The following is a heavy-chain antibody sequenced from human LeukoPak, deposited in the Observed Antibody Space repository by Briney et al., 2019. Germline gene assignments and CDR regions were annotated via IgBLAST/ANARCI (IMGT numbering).Heavy chain of an antibody. V-gene: IGHV3-23*01. CDR1: GFTFDDYA. J-gene: IGHJ4*02. CDR3: AKSGGYSYVENFDY. D-gene: IGHD5-18*01. CDR2: TSGSGGST. Sequence: GGSLRLSCAASGFTFDDYAMNWVRQAPGKGLEWVSGTSGSGGSTFYADSVKGRFTMSRDNSKDTLYLQMNSLRAEDTAVYYCAKSGGYSYVENFDYWGQGTLVTVSS.